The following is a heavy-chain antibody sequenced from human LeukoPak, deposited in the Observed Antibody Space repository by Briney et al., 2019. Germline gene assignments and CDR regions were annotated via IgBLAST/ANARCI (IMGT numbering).Heavy chain of an antibody. CDR3: VRDLMGTSDH. V-gene: IGHV3-74*01. J-gene: IGHJ4*02. CDR2: MNSDGSTT. CDR1: ARTFSIEW. D-gene: IGHD7-27*01. Sequence: GRSLTLSCAPSARTFSIEWMLWVSQVPGKGLVWVSRMNSDGSTTNYAGSVKGRFTIPRDTAQNTLYLQMNSMRAEDTPVYYCVRDLMGTSDHWGQGSLVTVSS.